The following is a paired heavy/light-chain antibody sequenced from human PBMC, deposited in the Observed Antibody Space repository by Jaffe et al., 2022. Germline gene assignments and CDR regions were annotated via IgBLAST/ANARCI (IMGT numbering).Light chain of an antibody. V-gene: IGKV1-5*03. CDR3: QQYNSYPWT. CDR1: QGISGW. Sequence: DIQMTQSPSTLSASVGDRVTITCRASQGISGWLAWYQQKPGKAPKLLIYKASTLESGVPSRFSGSGSGTDLTLTISSLQPDDFATYYCQQYNSYPWTFGQGTKVEIK. CDR2: KAS. J-gene: IGKJ1*01.
Heavy chain of an antibody. J-gene: IGHJ4*02. CDR2: IYHGGST. D-gene: IGHD1-26*01. Sequence: QVQLQESGPGLVKPSGTLSLTCAVSGGSLSSSHWFNWVRQPPGKGLEWIGEIYHGGSTNYNPSLKSRVTMSVDKSKNQFSLKLSSVTAADTAVYYCARDSAGIVRGYFDYWGQGTLVTVSS. V-gene: IGHV4-4*02. CDR1: GGSLSSSHW. CDR3: ARDSAGIVRGYFDY.